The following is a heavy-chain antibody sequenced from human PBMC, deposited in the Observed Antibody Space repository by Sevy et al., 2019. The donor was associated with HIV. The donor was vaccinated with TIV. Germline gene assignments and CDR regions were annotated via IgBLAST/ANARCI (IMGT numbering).Heavy chain of an antibody. D-gene: IGHD3-3*01. CDR1: GFTFSSYW. J-gene: IGHJ4*02. V-gene: IGHV3-7*01. CDR2: IKQDGSEK. CDR3: ARALWGGLRCFDY. Sequence: GGSLRLSCAASGFTFSSYWMSWVRQAPGKGVEWVANIKQDGSEKYYVDSVKGRFTISRDNAKNSLYLQMNSLRAEDTAVYYCARALWGGLRCFDYWGQGTLVTVSS.